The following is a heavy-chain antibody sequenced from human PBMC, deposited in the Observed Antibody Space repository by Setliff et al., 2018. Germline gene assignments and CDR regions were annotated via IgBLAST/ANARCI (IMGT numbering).Heavy chain of an antibody. J-gene: IGHJ4*02. CDR1: GGTFSNYG. V-gene: IGHV1-69*05. CDR3: ATFRGYTYGYDY. CDR2: TIPLFGTT. D-gene: IGHD5-18*01. Sequence: ASVKVSCKASGGTFSNYGVSWVRQAPGQGLEWMGGTIPLFGTTDYARRFQGRVTMTTDASTNTAYMELRSLGSDDTAVYYCATFRGYTYGYDYWGQGTLVTVSS.